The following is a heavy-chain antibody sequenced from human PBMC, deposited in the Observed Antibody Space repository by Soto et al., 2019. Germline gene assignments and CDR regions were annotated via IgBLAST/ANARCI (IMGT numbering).Heavy chain of an antibody. J-gene: IGHJ4*02. CDR1: GGSISSYY. CDR3: ASRDPGTSVDD. Sequence: PSETLSLTCTVSGGSISSYYWSWIRQPPGKGLEWIGYIYYSGSTNYNPSLKSRVTISVDTSKNQFSLKLSSVTAADTAVYYCASRDPGTSVDDWGQGTVVTVSS. D-gene: IGHD1-7*01. CDR2: IYYSGST. V-gene: IGHV4-59*01.